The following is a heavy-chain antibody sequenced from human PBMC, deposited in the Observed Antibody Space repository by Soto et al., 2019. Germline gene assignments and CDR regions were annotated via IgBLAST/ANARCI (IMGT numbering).Heavy chain of an antibody. CDR1: GFTFSSYA. V-gene: IGHV3-23*01. J-gene: IGHJ6*03. CDR3: AKDSMYCSSTSCQDYYYYYMDV. D-gene: IGHD2-2*01. Sequence: GGSLRLSCAASGFTFSSYAMSWVRQAPGKGLEWVSAISGSGGSTYYADSVKGRFTISRDNSKNTLYLQMNSLRAEDTAVYYCAKDSMYCSSTSCQDYYYYYMDVWGKGTTVTVSS. CDR2: ISGSGGST.